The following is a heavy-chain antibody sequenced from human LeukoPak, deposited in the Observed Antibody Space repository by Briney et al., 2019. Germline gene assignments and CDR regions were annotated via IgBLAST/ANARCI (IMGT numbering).Heavy chain of an antibody. V-gene: IGHV3-21*01. J-gene: IGHJ4*02. CDR2: ISSSSSYI. CDR1: GFTFDDYS. Sequence: PGGSLRLSCAASGFTFDDYSMNWVRQAPGKGLEWVSSISSSSSYIYYADSVKGRFTISRDDAKNSLYLQMNSLRAEDTAVYYCARDWVSGFWPYYDSSGLVGGGDYWGQGTLVTVSS. CDR3: ARDWVSGFWPYYDSSGLVGGGDY. D-gene: IGHD3-22*01.